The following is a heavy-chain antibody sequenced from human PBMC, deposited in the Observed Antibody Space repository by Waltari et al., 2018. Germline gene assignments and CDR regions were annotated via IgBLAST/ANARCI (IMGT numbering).Heavy chain of an antibody. J-gene: IGHJ4*02. CDR1: GFTFNKYA. Sequence: EVQLLESGGGLIPPGGSLTLPCAASGFTFNKYAMNWIRQAPGKGLEWVSVIYSGGGAYYADSVKGRFTISRDNSKNTLYLQMSSLRLEDTAVYYCVKETAYGYYFDNWGQGTLVSVSS. CDR3: VKETAYGYYFDN. CDR2: IYSGGGA. V-gene: IGHV3-23*03. D-gene: IGHD3-10*01.